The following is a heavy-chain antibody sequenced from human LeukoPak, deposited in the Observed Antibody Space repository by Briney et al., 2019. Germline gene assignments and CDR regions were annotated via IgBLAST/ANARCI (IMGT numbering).Heavy chain of an antibody. Sequence: SETLSLTCTVSGASISSYYWSWIRQPPGKGLEWIGYIYYSGSTSYNPSLKSRVTISVDTSKNQFSLNLSSVTAADTAVYYCARWSLYSSGWYFDCWGQGILVTVSS. CDR2: IYYSGST. CDR3: ARWSLYSSGWYFDC. CDR1: GASISSYY. V-gene: IGHV4-59*01. D-gene: IGHD6-19*01. J-gene: IGHJ4*02.